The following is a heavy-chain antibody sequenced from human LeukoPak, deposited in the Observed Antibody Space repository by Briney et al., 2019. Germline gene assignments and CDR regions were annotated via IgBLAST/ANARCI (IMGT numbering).Heavy chain of an antibody. J-gene: IGHJ4*02. CDR1: GFTFSSYS. CDR3: ARLAAAGTFDY. Sequence: PGGSLRLSRAASGFTFSSYSMNWFRQAPGKGLEWVSSISSSSSYIYYADSVKGRFTISRDNAKNSLYLQMNSLRAEDTAVYYCARLAAAGTFDYWGQGTLVTVSS. V-gene: IGHV3-21*01. CDR2: ISSSSSYI. D-gene: IGHD6-13*01.